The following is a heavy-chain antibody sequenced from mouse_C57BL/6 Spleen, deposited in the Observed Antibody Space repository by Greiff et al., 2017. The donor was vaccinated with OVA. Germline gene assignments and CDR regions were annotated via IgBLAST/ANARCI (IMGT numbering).Heavy chain of an antibody. V-gene: IGHV1-80*01. Sequence: LQESGAELVKPGASVKISCKASGYAFSSYWMNWVKQRPGKGLEWIGQIYPGDGDTNYNGKFKGKATLTADKSSSTAYMQLSSLTSEDSAVYFCARLWAYAMDYWGQGTSVTVAS. CDR2: IYPGDGDT. CDR1: GYAFSSYW. CDR3: ARLWAYAMDY. J-gene: IGHJ4*01. D-gene: IGHD1-1*02.